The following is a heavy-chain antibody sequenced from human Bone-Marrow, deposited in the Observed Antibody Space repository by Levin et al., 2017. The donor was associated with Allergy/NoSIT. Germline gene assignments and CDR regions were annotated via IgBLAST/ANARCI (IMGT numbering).Heavy chain of an antibody. CDR3: TKESLGFCSSTSCYPGMGS. V-gene: IGHV3-23*01. CDR2: IVGNGVAT. D-gene: IGHD2-2*01. CDR1: GFTFSNFG. J-gene: IGHJ5*02. Sequence: ETLSLTCAASGFTFSNFGMSWVRQAPGKGLEWVSAIVGNGVATYHADSVKGRFTISRDNSKNTLYLQMNSLRAEDTAVYYCTKESLGFCSSTSCYPGMGSWGQGTLVTVSS.